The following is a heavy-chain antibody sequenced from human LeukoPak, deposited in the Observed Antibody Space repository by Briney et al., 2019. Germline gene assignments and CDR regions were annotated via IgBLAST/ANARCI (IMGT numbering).Heavy chain of an antibody. J-gene: IGHJ3*02. Sequence: SGGSLRLSCAASGFTFSSYSMNWVRQAPGKGLEWVSYISSSSSTIYYADSVKGRFTISRDNAKNSLYLQMNSLRDEDTAVYYCAREGYCSGGSCYLSAFDIWGQGTMVTVSS. D-gene: IGHD2-15*01. CDR1: GFTFSSYS. CDR2: ISSSSSTI. V-gene: IGHV3-48*02. CDR3: AREGYCSGGSCYLSAFDI.